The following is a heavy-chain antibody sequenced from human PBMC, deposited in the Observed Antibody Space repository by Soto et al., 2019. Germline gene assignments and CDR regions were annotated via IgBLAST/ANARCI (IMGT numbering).Heavy chain of an antibody. CDR2: IDGDGSRT. Sequence: EVQLVESGGGLVQPGGSLRLSCVASGFTFSGYWMHWVRQAPGKGLVWVSRIDGDGSRTNYADSVKGRFTISRDNAKNTLYLQMNSLIAEDTAVYYCARELASYNDYWGQGTLVTVSS. J-gene: IGHJ4*02. D-gene: IGHD1-1*01. CDR1: GFTFSGYW. V-gene: IGHV3-74*01. CDR3: ARELASYNDY.